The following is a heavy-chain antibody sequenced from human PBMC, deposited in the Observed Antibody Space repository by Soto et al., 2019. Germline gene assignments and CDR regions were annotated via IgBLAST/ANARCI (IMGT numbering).Heavy chain of an antibody. CDR2: IIPIFGTA. J-gene: IGHJ6*02. D-gene: IGHD3-22*01. CDR3: AGGEYYYDSSGYPTIGYYYGMDV. V-gene: IGHV1-69*13. Sequence: SVKVSCKASGGTFSSYAISWVRQAPGQGLEWMGGIIPIFGTANYAQKFQGRVTITADESTSTAYMELSSLRSEDTAVYYCAGGEYYYDSSGYPTIGYYYGMDVWGQGTTVTVSS. CDR1: GGTFSSYA.